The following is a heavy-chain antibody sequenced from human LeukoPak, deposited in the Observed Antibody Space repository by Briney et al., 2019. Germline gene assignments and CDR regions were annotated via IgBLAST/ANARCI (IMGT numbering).Heavy chain of an antibody. CDR3: ARVRATYCSSTSCALYYYYYMDV. D-gene: IGHD2-2*01. Sequence: ASVKVSCKASGYTFTSYGISGVRQAPGQGLEWMGWISAYNGNTNYAQKLQGRVTMTTDTSTSTAYMELRSLRSDDTAVYYCARVRATYCSSTSCALYYYYYMDVWGKGTTVTVSS. V-gene: IGHV1-18*01. CDR1: GYTFTSYG. CDR2: ISAYNGNT. J-gene: IGHJ6*03.